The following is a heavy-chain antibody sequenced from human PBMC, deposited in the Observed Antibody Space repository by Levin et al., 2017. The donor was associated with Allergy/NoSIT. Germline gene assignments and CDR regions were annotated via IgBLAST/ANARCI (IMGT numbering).Heavy chain of an antibody. CDR1: GFTFKDYY. Sequence: GGSLRLSCAVSGFTFKDYYMSWIRQAPGKGLEWVSYITRTFNYTNYADSVKGRFTISRDNVKNSLYLQMNSLRADDTAVYYCARVRYKWNDVNYLFDYWGQGTLVTVSS. CDR3: ARVRYKWNDVNYLFDY. J-gene: IGHJ4*02. CDR2: ITRTFNYT. D-gene: IGHD1-1*01. V-gene: IGHV3-11*05.